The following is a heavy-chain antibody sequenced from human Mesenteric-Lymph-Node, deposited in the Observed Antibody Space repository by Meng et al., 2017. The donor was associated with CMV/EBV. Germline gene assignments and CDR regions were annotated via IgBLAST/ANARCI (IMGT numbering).Heavy chain of an antibody. CDR1: GFTFSSYG. J-gene: IGHJ5*02. CDR2: IRYDGSNK. Sequence: GESLKISCAASGFTFSSYGMHWVRQAPGKGLEWVAFIRYDGSNKYYADSVKGRFTISRDNSKNTLYLQMDSLRPEDTAVYYCARDGYHSSSWPLNYESWFDPWGQGTLVTVSS. D-gene: IGHD6-13*01. V-gene: IGHV3-30*02. CDR3: ARDGYHSSSWPLNYESWFDP.